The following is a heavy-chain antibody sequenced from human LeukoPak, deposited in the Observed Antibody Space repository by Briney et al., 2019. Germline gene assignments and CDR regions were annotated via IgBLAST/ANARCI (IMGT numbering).Heavy chain of an antibody. V-gene: IGHV3-7*04. J-gene: IGHJ4*02. D-gene: IGHD3-10*01. CDR2: IKEDGSDK. Sequence: GGSLRLSCAASGFSFRSFWMSWVRQAPGKGLEWVASIKEDGSDKYYEESVKGRFTISRENARNSLYLQMNSLRAEDTAVYYCARVLWFGGIYYFDYWGQGTLVTVSS. CDR1: GFSFRSFW. CDR3: ARVLWFGGIYYFDY.